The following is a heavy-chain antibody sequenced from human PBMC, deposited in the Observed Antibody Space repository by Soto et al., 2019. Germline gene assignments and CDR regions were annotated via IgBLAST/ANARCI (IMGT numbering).Heavy chain of an antibody. CDR3: AYSSSWYNVFDP. CDR2: IDWDDDK. V-gene: IGHV2-70*04. J-gene: IGHJ5*02. CDR1: GFSLSTSGMH. D-gene: IGHD6-13*01. Sequence: SGPTLVNPTQTLTLTCTFSGFSLSTSGMHVSWIRQPPGKALEWLARIDWDDDKFYSTSLKTRLTISKDTSKNQVVLTMTNMDPVDTATYYCAYSSSWYNVFDPWGQGTLVTVSS.